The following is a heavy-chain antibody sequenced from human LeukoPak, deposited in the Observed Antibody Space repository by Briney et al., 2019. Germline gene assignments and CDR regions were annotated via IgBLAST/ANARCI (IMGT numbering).Heavy chain of an antibody. V-gene: IGHV6-1*01. CDR3: ARSDIDTAMVYYCYGMDV. J-gene: IGHJ6*02. CDR2: TYYRSKWYN. CDR1: GDIVSSNSAA. D-gene: IGHD5-18*01. Sequence: SQTLSLTCAISGDIVSSNSAAWNWIRQSPSRGLEWLGRTYYRSKWYNDYAVSVKSRITINPDTSKNQFSLQLNSVTPEDTAVYYCARSDIDTAMVYYCYGMDVWGQGTTVTVSS.